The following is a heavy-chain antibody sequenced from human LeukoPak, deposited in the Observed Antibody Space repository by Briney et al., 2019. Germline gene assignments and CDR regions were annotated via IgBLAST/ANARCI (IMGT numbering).Heavy chain of an antibody. D-gene: IGHD2-15*01. CDR3: AREDYCGGGSCYSGYFQH. J-gene: IGHJ1*01. CDR1: GCSISSYY. CDR2: IYYSGTS. V-gene: IGHV4-59*01. Sequence: ETLSLTCTVSGCSISSYYWSWIRQTPGKGLEWIGYIYYSGTSNYNPSLKSRVTISVDTSKNQFSLKVSSVTAADTAVYYCAREDYCGGGSCYSGYFQHWGQGTLVTVSS.